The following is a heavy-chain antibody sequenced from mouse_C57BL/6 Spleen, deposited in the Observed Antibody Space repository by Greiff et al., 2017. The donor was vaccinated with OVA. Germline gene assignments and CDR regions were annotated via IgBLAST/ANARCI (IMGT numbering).Heavy chain of an antibody. CDR2: ISSGSSTI. V-gene: IGHV5-17*01. CDR1: GFTFSDYG. Sequence: EVQVVESGGGLVKPGGSLKLSCAASGFTFSDYGMHWVRQAPEKGLEWVAYISSGSSTIYYADTVKGRFTISRDNAKNTLFLQMTSLRSEDTAVYYCARTLYYDYDNFAYWGQGTLVTVSA. J-gene: IGHJ3*01. D-gene: IGHD2-4*01. CDR3: ARTLYYDYDNFAY.